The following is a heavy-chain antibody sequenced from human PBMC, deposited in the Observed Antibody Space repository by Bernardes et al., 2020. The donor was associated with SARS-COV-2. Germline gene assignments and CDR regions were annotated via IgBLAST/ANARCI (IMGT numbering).Heavy chain of an antibody. CDR3: ARDHNYYDSSGYSDAFDI. V-gene: IGHV3-66*02. Sequence: GGSLRLSCAASGFTVSSNYMSWVRQAPGNGLEWVSVIYSGGSTYYADSVKGRFTISRDNSKNTLYLQMNSLRAEDTAVYYCARDHNYYDSSGYSDAFDIWGQGTMVTVSS. CDR2: IYSGGST. D-gene: IGHD3-22*01. CDR1: GFTVSSNY. J-gene: IGHJ3*02.